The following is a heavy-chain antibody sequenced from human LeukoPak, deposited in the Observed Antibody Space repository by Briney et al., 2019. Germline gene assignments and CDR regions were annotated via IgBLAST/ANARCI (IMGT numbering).Heavy chain of an antibody. V-gene: IGHV3-23*01. Sequence: GGSLRLSCAASGFTFNSYGMNWVRQAPGKGLEWVSAISGRGDSTYNADSVKGRITISRDNSKNTLYLQMNSLRAEDTAVYYCAKDPVGGIVTTIGKLHFAYWGQVPLVTVAS. CDR2: ISGRGDST. CDR1: GFTFNSYG. CDR3: AKDPVGGIVTTIGKLHFAY. J-gene: IGHJ4*02. D-gene: IGHD5-12*01.